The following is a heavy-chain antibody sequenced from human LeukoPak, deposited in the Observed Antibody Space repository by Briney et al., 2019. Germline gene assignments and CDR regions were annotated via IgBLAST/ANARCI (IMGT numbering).Heavy chain of an antibody. Sequence: SSETLSLTCAVYGGSFSGYYWSWIRQPPGQGLEWIGEINHSGSTNYNPSLKSRVTISVDTSKNQFSLKLSSVTAADTAVYYCARWEYYYGSGSYFTNWFDPWGQGTLVTVSS. J-gene: IGHJ5*02. V-gene: IGHV4-34*01. CDR1: GGSFSGYY. CDR3: ARWEYYYGSGSYFTNWFDP. D-gene: IGHD3-10*01. CDR2: INHSGST.